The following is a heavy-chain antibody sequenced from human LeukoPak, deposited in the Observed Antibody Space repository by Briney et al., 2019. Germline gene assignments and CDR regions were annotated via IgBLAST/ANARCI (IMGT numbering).Heavy chain of an antibody. J-gene: IGHJ6*03. V-gene: IGHV1-69*05. CDR2: IIPIFGTA. CDR1: GGTFTNYA. CDR3: ARADYYGSGNYKYYYYMDV. D-gene: IGHD3-10*01. Sequence: ASVEVSCKASGGTFTNYAISWVRQAPGQGLEWMGGIIPIFGTANYAQKFQDRVTITTDESTSTAYMDLSSLTSEDTAVYYCARADYYGSGNYKYYYYMDVWGKGTTVTVSS.